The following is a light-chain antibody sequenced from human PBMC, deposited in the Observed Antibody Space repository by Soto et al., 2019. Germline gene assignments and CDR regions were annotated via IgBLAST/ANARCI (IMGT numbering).Light chain of an antibody. Sequence: EIVLTQSPGTLSLSPGERATLSCRTSQTVSASQLAWYQQKPGQAPRLLIYGVSSRAAGIPDRFGGSGSGTDFTLTISRLEPEDFAMYYCQQYTQSLWTFGQGTKLEIK. V-gene: IGKV3-20*01. CDR2: GVS. CDR3: QQYTQSLWT. CDR1: QTVSASQ. J-gene: IGKJ1*01.